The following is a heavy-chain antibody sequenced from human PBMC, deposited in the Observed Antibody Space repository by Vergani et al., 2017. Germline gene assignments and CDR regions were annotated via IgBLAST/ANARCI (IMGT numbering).Heavy chain of an antibody. CDR3: ATGGALVGFDY. J-gene: IGHJ4*02. CDR1: GFSFTSYW. Sequence: EVQLVQSGAEVKKPGESLKISCKGSGFSFTSYWISWVRQMPGKGLEWMGRIDPSDSYTNYSPSFQGHCTISADKSISTAYLQWSNLKASYTAMYYCATGGALVGFDYWGQGTLVTVSS. V-gene: IGHV5-10-1*01. D-gene: IGHD1-26*01. CDR2: IDPSDSYT.